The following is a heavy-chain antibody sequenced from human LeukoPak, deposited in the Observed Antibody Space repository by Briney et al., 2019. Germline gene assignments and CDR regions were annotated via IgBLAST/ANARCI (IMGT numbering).Heavy chain of an antibody. CDR2: INPNSGGT. CDR3: ARDQIEGTTGTVDAFDI. CDR1: GYTFTGYY. J-gene: IGHJ3*02. D-gene: IGHD1-1*01. V-gene: IGHV1-2*02. Sequence: GASVKVSCKASGYTFTGYYMHWVRQAPGQGLEWMGWINPNSGGTNYAQKFQGRVTMTRDTSISTAYMELSRLRSDDTAVYYCARDQIEGTTGTVDAFDIWGQGTMVTVSS.